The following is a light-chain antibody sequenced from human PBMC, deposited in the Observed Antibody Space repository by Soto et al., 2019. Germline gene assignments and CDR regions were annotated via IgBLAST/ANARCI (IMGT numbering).Light chain of an antibody. V-gene: IGKV3-15*01. Sequence: EIVMTQSPATLSVSPGERATLSCRASQSVTSNLAWYQQKPGQPPRRLIYGASTRATGIPARFSGSGSGTEFTLTISSLLSEDFAVYYCQQYNNWPLTFGGGTKVEI. CDR3: QQYNNWPLT. CDR2: GAS. J-gene: IGKJ4*01. CDR1: QSVTSN.